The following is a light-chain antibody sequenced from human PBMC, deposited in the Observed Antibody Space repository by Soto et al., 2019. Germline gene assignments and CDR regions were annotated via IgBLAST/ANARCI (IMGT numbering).Light chain of an antibody. CDR2: DAS. J-gene: IGKJ4*01. Sequence: EIVLTQSPATLSLSPGERAALSCRASQSVSSYLAWYQQKXGQAPRLLIYDASKRAPGIPARFXXXXXXXXXXLTISSLEPEDFAVYFCQQRSVWPSTFGGGTKVEI. V-gene: IGKV3-11*01. CDR1: QSVSSY. CDR3: QQRSVWPST.